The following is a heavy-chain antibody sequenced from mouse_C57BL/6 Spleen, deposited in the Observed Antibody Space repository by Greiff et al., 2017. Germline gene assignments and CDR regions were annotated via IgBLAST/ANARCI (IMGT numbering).Heavy chain of an antibody. CDR1: GYTFTSYW. D-gene: IGHD2-4*01. Sequence: VQLQQPGAELVKPGASVKMSCKASGYTFTSYWITWVKQRPGQGLEWIGDIYPGSGSTNYNEKFKSKATLTVDTSSSTAYMQLSSLTSEDSAVYYCARRDYDYVYYAMDYWGQGTSVTVSS. J-gene: IGHJ4*01. CDR2: IYPGSGST. V-gene: IGHV1-55*01. CDR3: ARRDYDYVYYAMDY.